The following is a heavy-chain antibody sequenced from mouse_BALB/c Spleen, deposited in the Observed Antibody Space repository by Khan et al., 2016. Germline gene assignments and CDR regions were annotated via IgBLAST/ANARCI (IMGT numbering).Heavy chain of an antibody. V-gene: IGHV1-5*01. CDR2: IYPGNSDT. Sequence: VQLQQSGTVLERPGASVKMSCKASGYTFTSYWMHWVKQRPGQGLEWIGTIYPGNSDTIYNQKFKGKAKLTVVTSTSTAYMDLSSLTNEDSAVYYWTRTENYRHYVPYIPDYWGQGTSVTVAA. CDR3: TRTENYRHYVPYIPDY. J-gene: IGHJ4*01. CDR1: GYTFTSYW. D-gene: IGHD1-2*01.